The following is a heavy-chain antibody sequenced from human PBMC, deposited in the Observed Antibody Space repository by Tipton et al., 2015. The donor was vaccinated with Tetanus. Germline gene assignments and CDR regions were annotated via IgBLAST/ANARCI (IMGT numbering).Heavy chain of an antibody. J-gene: IGHJ5*02. CDR3: ARRLIQNWFDP. CDR2: INYDGST. D-gene: IGHD2-8*01. V-gene: IGHV4-34*09. CDR1: GGTFNNYF. Sequence: TLSLTCAVYGGTFNNYFWTWIRQPPGKGLEWIGEINYDGSTNYSPSLKSRVTLSVDSSKNQFSLKLTSLTAADTAVYYCARRLIQNWFDPWGQGTLVTVSS.